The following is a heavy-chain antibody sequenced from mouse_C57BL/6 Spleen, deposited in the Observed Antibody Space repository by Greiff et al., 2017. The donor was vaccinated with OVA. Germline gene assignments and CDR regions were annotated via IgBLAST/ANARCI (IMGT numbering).Heavy chain of an antibody. CDR3: ARGGIYYYGSSYDYAMDY. D-gene: IGHD1-1*01. CDR2: IFPGSGST. CDR1: GYTFTDYY. V-gene: IGHV1-75*01. Sequence: QVQLQQSGPELVKPGASVKISCKASGYTFTDYYINWVKQRPGQGLEWIGWIFPGSGSTYYNEKFKGKATLTVDKSSSTAYMLLSSLTSEDSAVYFCARGGIYYYGSSYDYAMDYWGQGTSVTVSS. J-gene: IGHJ4*01.